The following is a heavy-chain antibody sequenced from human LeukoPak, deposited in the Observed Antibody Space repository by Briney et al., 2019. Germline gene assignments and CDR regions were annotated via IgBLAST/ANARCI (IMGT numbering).Heavy chain of an antibody. V-gene: IGHV1-69*04. D-gene: IGHD5-24*01. Sequence: GASVKVSCKASGGTFSSCAISWVRQAPGQGLEWMGTIIPIVGIANYAQKFQGRVTITADKFTSTAYMELSSLRSEDTAVYYCARDGEMATIYFDYWGQGTLVTVSS. CDR2: IIPIVGIA. CDR3: ARDGEMATIYFDY. CDR1: GGTFSSCA. J-gene: IGHJ4*02.